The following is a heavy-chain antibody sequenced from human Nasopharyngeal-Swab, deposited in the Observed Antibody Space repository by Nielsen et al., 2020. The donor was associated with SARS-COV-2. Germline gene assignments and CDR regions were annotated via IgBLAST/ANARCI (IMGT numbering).Heavy chain of an antibody. CDR3: AKNCSGGSCLTP. Sequence: VRQAPGKGLEWVSSISGSGGSTYYADSVKGRFTISRGNSKNTLYLQMNSLRAEDTAVYYCAKNCSGGSCLTPWGQGTLVTVSS. D-gene: IGHD2-15*01. V-gene: IGHV3-23*01. CDR2: ISGSGGST. J-gene: IGHJ5*02.